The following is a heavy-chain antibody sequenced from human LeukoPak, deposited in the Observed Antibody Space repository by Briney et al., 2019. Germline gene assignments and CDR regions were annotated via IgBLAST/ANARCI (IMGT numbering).Heavy chain of an antibody. J-gene: IGHJ4*02. Sequence: SETLSLTCAVSGYSISSGYHWGWIRQSPGKGLEWIGSIFHSGNTYYNPSLKSRVTISVDTSMNQFYLKLTSLTAADTAVYYCARTLYCIGATATCYSPELFDSWGQGTLVTVSS. D-gene: IGHD2-15*01. CDR1: GYSISSGYH. CDR3: ARTLYCIGATATCYSPELFDS. CDR2: IFHSGNT. V-gene: IGHV4-38-2*01.